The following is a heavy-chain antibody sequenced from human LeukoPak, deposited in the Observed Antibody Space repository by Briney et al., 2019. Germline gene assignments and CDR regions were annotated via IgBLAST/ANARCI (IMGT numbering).Heavy chain of an antibody. CDR2: IYYSAST. CDR3: ARYSSSSGVGY. CDR1: GGSISSYY. J-gene: IGHJ4*02. D-gene: IGHD6-6*01. Sequence: PSETLSLTCTVSGGSISSYYWSWIRQPPGKGLEWIGYIYYSASTNYNPSLKTRVTISVDTSKNQFSLKLSSVTAADTAVYYCARYSSSSGVGYWGQGTLVTVSS. V-gene: IGHV4-59*01.